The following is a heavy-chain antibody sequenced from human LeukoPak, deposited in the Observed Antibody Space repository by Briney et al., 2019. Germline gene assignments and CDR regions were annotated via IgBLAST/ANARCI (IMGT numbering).Heavy chain of an antibody. Sequence: GGSLRLSCAASGFTFSSYGMHWVRQAPGKGLEWVAVMSYDGSNKYYADSVKGRFTISRDNSKNTLYLQMNSLRAEDTAVYYSANLRTLGYCSSTSCIDYWGQGTLVTVSS. CDR3: ANLRTLGYCSSTSCIDY. CDR1: GFTFSSYG. J-gene: IGHJ4*02. V-gene: IGHV3-30*18. D-gene: IGHD2-2*01. CDR2: MSYDGSNK.